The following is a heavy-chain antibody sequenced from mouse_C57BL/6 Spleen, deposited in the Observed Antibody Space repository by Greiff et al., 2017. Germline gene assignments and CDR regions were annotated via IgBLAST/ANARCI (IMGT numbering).Heavy chain of an antibody. CDR3: ARSGYSNSFAY. CDR1: GYTFTSYD. Sequence: QVQLQQSGPELVKPGASVKLSCKASGYTFTSYDINWVKQRPGQGLEWIGWIYPRDGSTKYNEKFKGKATLPVDTSSSTAYMELHSLTSEDSAVYFCARSGYSNSFAYWGQGTLVTVSA. V-gene: IGHV1-85*01. J-gene: IGHJ3*01. D-gene: IGHD2-5*01. CDR2: IYPRDGST.